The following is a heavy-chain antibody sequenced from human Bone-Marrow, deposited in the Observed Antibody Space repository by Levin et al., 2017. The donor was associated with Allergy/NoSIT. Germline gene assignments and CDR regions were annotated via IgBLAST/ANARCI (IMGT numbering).Heavy chain of an antibody. CDR2: ISHRGNT. CDR3: ALDSCTGGTCYSFSS. J-gene: IGHJ5*02. V-gene: IGHV4-38-2*01. Sequence: SETLSLTCGVSGYSISSGFFWGWIRQSPGKGLEWIGSISHRGNTYYRPSLKSRVTISIDTSKNQFSLKPTSVTAADTAVYYCALDSCTGGTCYSFSSWGQGTLVTVSS. D-gene: IGHD2-15*01. CDR1: GYSISSGFF.